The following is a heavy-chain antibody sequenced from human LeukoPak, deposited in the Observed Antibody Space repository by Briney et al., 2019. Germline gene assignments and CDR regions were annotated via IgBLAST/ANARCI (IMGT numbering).Heavy chain of an antibody. J-gene: IGHJ5*01. CDR2: ISAYNGNT. CDR3: AIGLPQLKAIPLPVSDS. V-gene: IGHV1-18*01. D-gene: IGHD2-2*02. CDR1: GFTFTSYD. Sequence: GASVKVSCKASGFTFTSYDINWVRQAPGQGLEWMGWISAYNGNTDYAQKFEGRFTLTRDTSTTTAYMELGSLTSDDTAVYYCAIGLPQLKAIPLPVSDSWGQGTLVTVSS.